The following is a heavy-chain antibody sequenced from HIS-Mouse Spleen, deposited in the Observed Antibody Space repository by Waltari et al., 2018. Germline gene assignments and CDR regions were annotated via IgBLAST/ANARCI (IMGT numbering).Heavy chain of an antibody. Sequence: EVQLVESGGGLVQPGGSLRLACAASGFPFGSYWMSWVRQAPGKGLEWVAKIKQDGSEKYYVDSVKGRFTISRDNAKNSLYLQMNSLRAEDTAVYYCAREIRAFDYWGQGTLVTVSS. V-gene: IGHV3-7*01. CDR3: AREIRAFDY. CDR1: GFPFGSYW. CDR2: IKQDGSEK. J-gene: IGHJ4*02.